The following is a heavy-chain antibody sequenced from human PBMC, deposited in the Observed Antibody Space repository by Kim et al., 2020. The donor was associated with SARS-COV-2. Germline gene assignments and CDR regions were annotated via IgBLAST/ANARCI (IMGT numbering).Heavy chain of an antibody. CDR1: GYTFTGYY. Sequence: ASVKVSCKASGYTFTGYYMHWVRQAPGQGLEWMGWVNPNSGGTNYAQKFQGRVTMTRDTPISTAYMEMSRLNSDDTAVYYCARGRAAAAIYWFDPWGQGTLVTVSS. D-gene: IGHD6-13*01. V-gene: IGHV1-2*02. CDR3: ARGRAAAAIYWFDP. CDR2: VNPNSGGT. J-gene: IGHJ5*02.